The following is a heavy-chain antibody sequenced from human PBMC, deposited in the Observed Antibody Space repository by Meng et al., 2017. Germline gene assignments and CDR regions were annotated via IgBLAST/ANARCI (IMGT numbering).Heavy chain of an antibody. D-gene: IGHD6-13*01. J-gene: IGHJ5*02. CDR2: IIPIFGTA. V-gene: IGHV1-69*01. Sequence: VHGVSSGVEGKKPGSSGQFSCKASGGTFSSYAISWVRQAPGQGLEWMGGIIPIFGTANYAQKFQGRVTITTDESTSTAYMELSSLRSEDTAVYYCARGGIAAALPWFDPWGQGTLVTVSS. CDR1: GGTFSSYA. CDR3: ARGGIAAALPWFDP.